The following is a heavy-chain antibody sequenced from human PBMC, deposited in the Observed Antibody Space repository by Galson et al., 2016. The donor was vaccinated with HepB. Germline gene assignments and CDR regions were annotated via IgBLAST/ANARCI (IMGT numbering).Heavy chain of an antibody. CDR2: ISGSGDET. Sequence: SLRLSCAASGISFDSHGMHWVRQAPGKGLDWASTISGSGDETNYADSVEGRFTFSRDNSKNTLYLQMTSLRAEDTAVYYCASGIAVTTSNSFWYFDLWGRGTLVTVSS. D-gene: IGHD3-10*01. CDR1: GISFDSHG. J-gene: IGHJ2*01. V-gene: IGHV3-23*01. CDR3: ASGIAVTTSNSFWYFDL.